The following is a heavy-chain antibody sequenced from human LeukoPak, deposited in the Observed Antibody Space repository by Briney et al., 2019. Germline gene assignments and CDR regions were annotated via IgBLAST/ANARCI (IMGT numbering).Heavy chain of an antibody. J-gene: IGHJ4*02. CDR2: INPNSGGT. D-gene: IGHD3-10*01. Sequence: GASVKVSCKASGYTFTGYYMHWVRQPPGQGLEWMGWINPNSGGTNYAQKFQGRVTMTRDTSISTAYMELSRLRSDDTAVYYCAKVPTYYYGSGSYLGVDYWGQGTLVTVSS. V-gene: IGHV1-2*02. CDR3: AKVPTYYYGSGSYLGVDY. CDR1: GYTFTGYY.